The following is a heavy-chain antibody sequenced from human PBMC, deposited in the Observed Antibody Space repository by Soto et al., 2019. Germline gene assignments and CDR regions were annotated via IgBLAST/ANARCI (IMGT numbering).Heavy chain of an antibody. CDR1: GFTFSSYA. CDR3: AKPPTHDYGDYQPFYY. CDR2: ISGSGGST. Sequence: TGGSLRLSCAASGFTFSSYAMSWVRQAPGKGLEWVSAISGSGGSTYYADSVKGRFTISRDNSKNTLYLQMNSLRAEDTAVYYCAKPPTHDYGDYQPFYYWGQGTLVTVSS. J-gene: IGHJ4*02. D-gene: IGHD4-17*01. V-gene: IGHV3-23*01.